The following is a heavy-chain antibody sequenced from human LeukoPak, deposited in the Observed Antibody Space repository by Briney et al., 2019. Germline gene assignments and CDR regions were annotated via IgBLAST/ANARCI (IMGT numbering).Heavy chain of an antibody. D-gene: IGHD3-3*01. CDR3: ARGRRSPLSVFGVVPSNYYYMDV. J-gene: IGHJ6*03. V-gene: IGHV1-2*02. CDR1: NYTFTSYA. Sequence: ASVKVSCKASNYTFTSYAISWLRQAPGQGLEWMGWINPNSGGTNYAQKFQGRVTMTRDTSITTASMELSSLSSDDTAVYYCARGRRSPLSVFGVVPSNYYYMDVWGIGTTVTVSS. CDR2: INPNSGGT.